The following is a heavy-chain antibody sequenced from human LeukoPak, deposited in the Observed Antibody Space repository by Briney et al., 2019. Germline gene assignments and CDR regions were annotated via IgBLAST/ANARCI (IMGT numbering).Heavy chain of an antibody. CDR1: VDSISSYF. V-gene: IGHV4-4*07. CDR2: MYTNGNT. J-gene: IGHJ4*02. Sequence: SETLSLTCTVWVDSISSYFWSWIRQPAGKGLELIGRMYTNGNTIYNPSLNSQVSMSVDTSKNQLSLKVRSVTAADTAVYYCARDSGYDLSWGQGTLVTVSS. CDR3: ARDSGYDLS. D-gene: IGHD5-12*01.